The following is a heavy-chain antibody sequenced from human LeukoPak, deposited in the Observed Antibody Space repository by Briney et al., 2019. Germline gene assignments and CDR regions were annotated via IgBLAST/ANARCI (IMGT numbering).Heavy chain of an antibody. CDR1: GFTFSSYG. CDR2: IRYDGSNK. V-gene: IGHV3-30*02. CDR3: AKDRSGSYSQGLDY. Sequence: GGSLRLSCAASGFTFSSYGVHWVRQAPGKGLAWVAFIRYDGSNKYYADSVKGRFTISRDNSKNTLYLQMNSLRAEDTAVYYCAKDRSGSYSQGLDYWGQGTLVTVSS. D-gene: IGHD1-26*01. J-gene: IGHJ4*02.